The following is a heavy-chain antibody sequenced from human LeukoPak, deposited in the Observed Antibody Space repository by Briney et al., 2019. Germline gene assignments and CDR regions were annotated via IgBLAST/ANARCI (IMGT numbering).Heavy chain of an antibody. D-gene: IGHD6-19*01. CDR1: GYTFTDYH. Sequence: ASVKVSCKASGYTFTDYHIHWVRQAPGQGLEWMGWINPNSGGTNYAEKFHGRLTTTRDTSISTAFMDLSGLRSDDTAVYYCTRFRHVAVAGTPHFDYWGQGTLATVSS. CDR2: INPNSGGT. J-gene: IGHJ4*02. V-gene: IGHV1-2*02. CDR3: TRFRHVAVAGTPHFDY.